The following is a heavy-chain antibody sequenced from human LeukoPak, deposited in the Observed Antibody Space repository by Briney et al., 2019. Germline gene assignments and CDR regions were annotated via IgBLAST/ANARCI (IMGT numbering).Heavy chain of an antibody. CDR1: GYTFTSYG. Sequence: APVKVSCKASGYTFTSYGISWVRQAPGQGLEWMGWISAYNGNTNYAQKLHGRGTMTTDTSTSTAYMEMRSLRSNDTAVYYCARDEGPPLVPAAMARPDYWGQGTLVTVSS. D-gene: IGHD2-2*01. CDR2: ISAYNGNT. V-gene: IGHV1-18*01. J-gene: IGHJ4*02. CDR3: ARDEGPPLVPAAMARPDY.